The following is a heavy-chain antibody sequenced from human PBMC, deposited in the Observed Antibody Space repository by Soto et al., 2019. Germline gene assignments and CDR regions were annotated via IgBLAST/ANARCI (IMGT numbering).Heavy chain of an antibody. Sequence: QVQLVESGGGVVQPGRSLRLSCAASGFTFSSYGMHWVRQAPGKGLEGVAVISYDGSNTYYADSVKGRFTISRDNSKNTLYLQMNSLRAEDTAVYYCAKDGNVYSSGWYAPSLDYWGQGTLVTVSS. CDR1: GFTFSSYG. CDR2: ISYDGSNT. CDR3: AKDGNVYSSGWYAPSLDY. V-gene: IGHV3-30*18. J-gene: IGHJ4*02. D-gene: IGHD6-19*01.